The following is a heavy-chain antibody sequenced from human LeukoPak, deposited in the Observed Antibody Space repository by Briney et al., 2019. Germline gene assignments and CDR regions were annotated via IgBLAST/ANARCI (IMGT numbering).Heavy chain of an antibody. Sequence: ASVKVSCKASGYTFTDYDINWVRQATGQGLEWMGWMNPNSGNTGYAQKFQGRVTITRYTSMSTAYMELSSLRSEDTAVYYCARNVAGTGDFDYWGQGTLVTVSS. CDR3: ARNVAGTGDFDY. CDR2: MNPNSGNT. CDR1: GYTFTDYD. V-gene: IGHV1-8*03. J-gene: IGHJ4*02. D-gene: IGHD6-19*01.